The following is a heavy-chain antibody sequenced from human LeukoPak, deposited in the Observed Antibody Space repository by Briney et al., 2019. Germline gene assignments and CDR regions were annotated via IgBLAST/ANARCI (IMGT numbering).Heavy chain of an antibody. D-gene: IGHD3-22*01. V-gene: IGHV3-7*01. J-gene: IGHJ3*02. CDR1: GFSFSMYC. Sequence: AGSLTLACEASGFSFSMYCMAWVRQAPGEGLEWVANIKRDGSERHCLDSVRGRFTVSRDNAKNSLYLQLNSLRAEDTAVYFCARDTTYYENSAYYDSYDIWGQGTMVTVSS. CDR3: ARDTTYYENSAYYDSYDI. CDR2: IKRDGSER.